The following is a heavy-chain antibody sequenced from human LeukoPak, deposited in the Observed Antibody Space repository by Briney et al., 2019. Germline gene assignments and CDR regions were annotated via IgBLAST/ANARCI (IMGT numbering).Heavy chain of an antibody. D-gene: IGHD1-26*01. CDR1: GFTVSGSY. J-gene: IGHJ4*02. CDR3: AKDQDPYSGSYDYFDY. CDR2: IYVGGST. V-gene: IGHV3-66*01. Sequence: GGSLRLSCAPSGFTVSGSYMSWVRQAPGKGLGWVARIYVGGSTLYADSVKGRFTISRDNSKSTLYLQMNSLRAEDTAVYYCAKDQDPYSGSYDYFDYWGQGTLVTVSS.